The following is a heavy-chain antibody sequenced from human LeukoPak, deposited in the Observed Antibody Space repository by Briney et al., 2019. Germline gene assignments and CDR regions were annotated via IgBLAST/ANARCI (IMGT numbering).Heavy chain of an antibody. Sequence: GGSLRLSCAASGFTFDDYAMHWVRQAPGKGLEWVSGISWNSGSIGYADSVKGRFTISRDNAENSLYLQMNSLRAEDTALYYCAKELHGSTKSYCYFDLWGRGTLVTVSS. CDR3: AKELHGSTKSYCYFDL. D-gene: IGHD2-2*01. CDR2: ISWNSGSI. J-gene: IGHJ2*01. V-gene: IGHV3-9*01. CDR1: GFTFDDYA.